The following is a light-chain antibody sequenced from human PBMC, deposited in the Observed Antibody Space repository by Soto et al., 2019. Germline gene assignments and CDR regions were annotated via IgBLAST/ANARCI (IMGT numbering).Light chain of an antibody. CDR2: GAS. CDR3: QQYGRSPRT. Sequence: EIVLTQSPGTLSLSPGERATLSCRASQSVSSSYLAWYQHKPGQAPRLLIYGASSRATGIPDRFSGSGSGTNFTLTISRLEPEDFAVYYWQQYGRSPRTFGQGPKVETK. CDR1: QSVSSSY. J-gene: IGKJ1*01. V-gene: IGKV3-20*01.